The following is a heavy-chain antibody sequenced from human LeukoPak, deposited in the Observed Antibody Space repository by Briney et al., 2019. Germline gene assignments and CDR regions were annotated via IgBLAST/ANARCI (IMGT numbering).Heavy chain of an antibody. CDR3: AKSGDQVTVTKLDY. V-gene: IGHV3-23*01. CDR2: ISGSGGST. CDR1: GFTFSSFA. J-gene: IGHJ4*02. Sequence: GGSLRLSCAASGFTFSSFAMSWVRQVPGKGLEWVSAISGSGGSTFYADSVKGRFTISRDNSKNTLYLEMNSLRAEDTALFYCAKSGDQVTVTKLDYWGQGTLVTVSS. D-gene: IGHD4-17*01.